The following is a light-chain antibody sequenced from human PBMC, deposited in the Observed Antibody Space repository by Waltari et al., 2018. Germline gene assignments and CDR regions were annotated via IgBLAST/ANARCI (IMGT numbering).Light chain of an antibody. CDR3: QQYDTYPYT. CDR1: RSIRTW. Sequence: DIQMTQSPSTLSASLGARVTLTCRASRSIRTWLAWYQQKLGKAPKLLIYKASTLEGGVPSRFSGSGSETEFTLTITSLQPDDFATYYCQQYDTYPYTFGQGTKLEIK. V-gene: IGKV1-5*03. CDR2: KAS. J-gene: IGKJ2*01.